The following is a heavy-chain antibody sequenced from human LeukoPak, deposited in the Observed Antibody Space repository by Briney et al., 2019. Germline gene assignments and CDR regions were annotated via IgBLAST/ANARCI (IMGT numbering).Heavy chain of an antibody. CDR2: ISIYNGNT. J-gene: IGHJ5*02. CDR1: GCTFTRYG. Sequence: ASVKVSCKASGCTFTRYGISWVRQAPGQGLEWMGWISIYNGNTDYAQKLRGRVTMTTDTSTSTAYLELRGLRSDDTAVYYCARITYDFWSGYYMPDDPWGQGTPVTVSS. V-gene: IGHV1-18*01. CDR3: ARITYDFWSGYYMPDDP. D-gene: IGHD3-3*01.